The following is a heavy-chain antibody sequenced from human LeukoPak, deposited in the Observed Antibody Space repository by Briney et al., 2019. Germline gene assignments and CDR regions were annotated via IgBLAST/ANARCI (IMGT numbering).Heavy chain of an antibody. CDR1: GYTFTIYS. V-gene: IGHV1-18*01. D-gene: IGHD5-12*01. J-gene: IGHJ4*02. CDR2: ISTNNGNT. CDR3: ARDIVSGYDYAGDY. Sequence: ASVTVSCKASGYTFTIYSISWVRQAPGQGLEWMGWISTNNGNTNYAQKLQGRVTMTTDTSTRTAYMELRSLRSDDTAVYYCARDIVSGYDYAGDYWGQGTLVTVSS.